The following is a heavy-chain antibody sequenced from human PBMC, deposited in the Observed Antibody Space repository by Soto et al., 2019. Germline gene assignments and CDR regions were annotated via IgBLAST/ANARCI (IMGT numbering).Heavy chain of an antibody. V-gene: IGHV3-43D*04. Sequence: PWGSLRLSCAAAGFDFEDYAMHWVRQVPGKGLEWVSLTNSDGTDSYYMDSVKGRFTISRDNAKSTLYLQMDRLRPEDTALYFCAKSLYYYDSSPLDHWGQGTLVTVSS. J-gene: IGHJ4*02. CDR1: GFDFEDYA. CDR3: AKSLYYYDSSPLDH. CDR2: TNSDGTDS. D-gene: IGHD3-22*01.